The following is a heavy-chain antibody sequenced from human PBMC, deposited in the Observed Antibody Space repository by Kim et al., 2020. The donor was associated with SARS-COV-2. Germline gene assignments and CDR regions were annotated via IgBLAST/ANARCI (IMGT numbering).Heavy chain of an antibody. D-gene: IGHD2-15*01. Sequence: GGSLRRSCAASGFTFSSYAMSWVRQAPGKGLEWVSAISGSGGSTYYADSVKGRFTISRDNSKNTLYLQMNSLRAEDTAVYYCAKESGRFKLLGGFDYWGQGTLVTVSS. V-gene: IGHV3-23*01. CDR1: GFTFSSYA. CDR2: ISGSGGST. CDR3: AKESGRFKLLGGFDY. J-gene: IGHJ4*02.